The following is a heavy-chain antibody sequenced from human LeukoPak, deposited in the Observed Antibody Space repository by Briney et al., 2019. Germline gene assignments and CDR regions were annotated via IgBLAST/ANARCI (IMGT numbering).Heavy chain of an antibody. CDR2: IIPIFGTA. D-gene: IGHD3-3*01. Sequence: SVTVSCKASGGTFSSYAISWVRQAPGQGLEWMGGIIPIFGTANYAQKFQGRVTITADESTSTAYMELSSLRSEDTAVYYCARDVSPSDFWSGYYIYNWFDPWGQGTLVTVSS. V-gene: IGHV1-69*01. CDR3: ARDVSPSDFWSGYYIYNWFDP. CDR1: GGTFSSYA. J-gene: IGHJ5*02.